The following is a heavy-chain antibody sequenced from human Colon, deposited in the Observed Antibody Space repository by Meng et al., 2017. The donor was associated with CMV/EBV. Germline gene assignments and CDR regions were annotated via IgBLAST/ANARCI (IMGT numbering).Heavy chain of an antibody. CDR3: ASQGGYSNFWLDP. V-gene: IGHV1-18*01. CDR1: GYTFTSYG. Sequence: ASVTVSCKASGYTFTSYGISWVRQAPGQGLEWMGWISAYNGNTNYAQKLQGRVTIIADKSTSTAYMELSSLRPEDAAMYYCASQGGYSNFWLDPWGQGTLVTVSS. D-gene: IGHD4-11*01. CDR2: ISAYNGNT. J-gene: IGHJ5*02.